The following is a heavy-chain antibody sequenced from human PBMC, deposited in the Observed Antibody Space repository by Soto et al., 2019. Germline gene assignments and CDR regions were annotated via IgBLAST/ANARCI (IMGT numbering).Heavy chain of an antibody. J-gene: IGHJ1*01. Sequence: GGSLRLSCAVSGFTFSDYYMTWIRQAPGKGLEWVSYISGSGADVEYSDAVRGRFTLSRDNAKNSLELQMDSLRPEDTAVYYCARADCSSHSCFLEYVQHWGQGTLVTVSS. CDR3: ARADCSSHSCFLEYVQH. V-gene: IGHV3-11*01. CDR2: ISGSGADV. CDR1: GFTFSDYY. D-gene: IGHD2-2*01.